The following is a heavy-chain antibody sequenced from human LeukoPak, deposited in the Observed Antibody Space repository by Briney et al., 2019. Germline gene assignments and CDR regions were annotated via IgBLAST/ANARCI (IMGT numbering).Heavy chain of an antibody. CDR1: GGSINSYY. J-gene: IGHJ4*02. CDR3: ARETPYYYGSGSSSYFDY. V-gene: IGHV4-59*01. Sequence: PSETLSLTCTVSGGSINSYYWSWIRQPPGKGLEWIGYIYYSGSTNYNPSLKSRVTISVDTSKNQFSLKLSSVTAADTAVYYCARETPYYYGSGSSSYFDYWGQGTLVTVSS. D-gene: IGHD3-10*01. CDR2: IYYSGST.